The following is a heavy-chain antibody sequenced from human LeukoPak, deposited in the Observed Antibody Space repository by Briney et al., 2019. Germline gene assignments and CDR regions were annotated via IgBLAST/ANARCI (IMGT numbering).Heavy chain of an antibody. V-gene: IGHV1-2*02. CDR1: GYTFTGYY. D-gene: IGHD1-26*01. CDR2: INPNSGGT. Sequence: ASVKVSCKASGYTFTGYYMHWVRQAPGQGLEWMGWINPNSGGTNYAQKFQGRVTMTRDTSISTAYMELSRLRSDDTAVYYCARDTVYSCEWELLNWGQGTLVTVSS. CDR3: ARDTVYSCEWELLN. J-gene: IGHJ4*02.